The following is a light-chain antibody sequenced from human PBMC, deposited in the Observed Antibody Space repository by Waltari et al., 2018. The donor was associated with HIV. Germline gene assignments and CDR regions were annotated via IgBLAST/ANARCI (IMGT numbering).Light chain of an antibody. Sequence: QSALTQPPSASGSPGQSVTISCTGTSSDVGGYNYVSWYQQHPGKAPKLMIYEVDKRPSGVPYRFSGSKSDNTASLTVSGLQAEDEADYYCSSYAGSNNVVFGGGTKLTVL. CDR1: SSDVGGYNY. CDR3: SSYAGSNNVV. CDR2: EVD. V-gene: IGLV2-8*01. J-gene: IGLJ2*01.